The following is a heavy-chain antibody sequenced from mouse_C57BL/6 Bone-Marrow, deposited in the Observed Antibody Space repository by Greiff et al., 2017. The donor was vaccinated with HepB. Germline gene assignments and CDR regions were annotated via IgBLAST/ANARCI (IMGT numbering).Heavy chain of an antibody. D-gene: IGHD1-1*01. CDR1: GYTFTNYW. Sequence: QVQLQQSGAELVRPGTSVKMSCKASGYTFTNYWIGWAKQRPGHGLEWIGDIYPGGGYTNYNEKFKGKATLTADKSSSTAYMQFSSLTSEDSAIYYCARFITTVVPYFDVWGTGTTVTVSS. CDR3: ARFITTVVPYFDV. V-gene: IGHV1-63*01. J-gene: IGHJ1*03. CDR2: IYPGGGYT.